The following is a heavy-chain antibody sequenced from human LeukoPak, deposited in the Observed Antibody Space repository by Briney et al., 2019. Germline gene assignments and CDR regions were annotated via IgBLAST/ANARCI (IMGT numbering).Heavy chain of an antibody. Sequence: SETLSLTCTVSGGSIGSSSYYWGWIRQPPGKGLEWIGSIYYSGSTYYNPSLKSRVTISVDTSKNQFSLKPSSVTAADTAVYYCARSLSIAAAGEFDYWGQGTLVTVSS. V-gene: IGHV4-39*07. CDR3: ARSLSIAAAGEFDY. CDR1: GGSIGSSSYY. CDR2: IYYSGST. D-gene: IGHD6-13*01. J-gene: IGHJ4*02.